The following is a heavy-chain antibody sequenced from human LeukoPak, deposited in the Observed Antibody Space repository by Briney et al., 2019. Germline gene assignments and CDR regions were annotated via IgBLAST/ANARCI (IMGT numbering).Heavy chain of an antibody. V-gene: IGHV4-59*01. J-gene: IGHJ4*02. Sequence: SETLSLTCTVSGGSISRYYWNWLRQPPGKGLEWIGYIYYTGSTNYNPSLKSRVTISVDTSKNQFSLKLSSVTAADTAVYYCARGLTLYYFDYWGQGTLVTVSS. CDR1: GGSISRYY. CDR3: ARGLTLYYFDY. CDR2: IYYTGST. D-gene: IGHD6-19*01.